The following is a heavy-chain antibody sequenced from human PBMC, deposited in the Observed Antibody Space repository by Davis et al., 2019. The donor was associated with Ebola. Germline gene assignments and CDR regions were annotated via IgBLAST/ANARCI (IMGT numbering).Heavy chain of an antibody. CDR2: IYYSGST. D-gene: IGHD6-19*01. CDR1: GGSISSYY. J-gene: IGHJ4*02. Sequence: SETLSLTCTVSGGSISSYYWSWIRQPPGKGLEWIGYIYYSGSTNYNPSLKSRVTISVDTSKNQFSLKLSSVTAADTAVHYCARVYSGWYPDYWGQGTLVTVSS. CDR3: ARVYSGWYPDY. V-gene: IGHV4-59*01.